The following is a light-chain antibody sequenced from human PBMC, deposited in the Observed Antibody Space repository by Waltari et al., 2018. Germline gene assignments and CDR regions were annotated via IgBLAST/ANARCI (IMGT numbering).Light chain of an antibody. Sequence: EVVLTQSPGTLSLSPGERATLACRASQSVSSFLAWYQQKPGQAPRLLIYHASNRATGNPDRFSGSWSGTDFSLTISRLEPEDFAVYYCQNHERLPATFGQGTKVEI. V-gene: IGKV3-20*01. CDR2: HAS. CDR1: QSVSSF. J-gene: IGKJ1*01. CDR3: QNHERLPAT.